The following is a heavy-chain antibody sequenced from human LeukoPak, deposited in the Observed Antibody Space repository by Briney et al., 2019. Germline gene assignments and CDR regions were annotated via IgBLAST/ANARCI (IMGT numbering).Heavy chain of an antibody. CDR1: GFTFSSYS. J-gene: IGHJ6*03. D-gene: IGHD3-10*01. CDR2: ISSSSYI. Sequence: GGSLRLSCAASGFTFSSYSMNWVRQAPGKGLEWVSSISSSSYIYYADSVKGRFTISRDNAKNSLYLQMNSLRAEDTAVYYCARLTKNDSGSFRFGKKKRGYMDVWGKGTTVTISS. CDR3: ARLTKNDSGSFRFGKKKRGYMDV. V-gene: IGHV3-21*01.